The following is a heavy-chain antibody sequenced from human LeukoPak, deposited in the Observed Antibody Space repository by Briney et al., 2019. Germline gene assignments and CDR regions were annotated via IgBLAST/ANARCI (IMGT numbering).Heavy chain of an antibody. CDR2: MNPNSGNT. Sequence: ASVKVSCKASGYTFTSYDINWVRQATGQGLEWMGWMNPNSGNTGYAQKFQGRVTMTRNTSISTAYMELSSLRSEDTAVYYCARAIRGVYGDYAPGYYYYMDVWGKGTTVTVSS. CDR1: GYTFTSYD. CDR3: ARAIRGVYGDYAPGYYYYMDV. D-gene: IGHD4-17*01. J-gene: IGHJ6*03. V-gene: IGHV1-8*01.